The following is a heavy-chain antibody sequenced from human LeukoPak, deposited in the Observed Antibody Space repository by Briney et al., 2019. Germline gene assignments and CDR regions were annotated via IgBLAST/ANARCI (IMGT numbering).Heavy chain of an antibody. V-gene: IGHV3-23*01. CDR3: AIDYGAHRYYYGMDV. D-gene: IGHD4-17*01. CDR1: GFTFSSYA. CDR2: ISGSGGST. Sequence: LGGSLRLSCAASGFTFSSYAMSWVRQAPGKGLEWVSAISGSGGSTYYADSVKGRFTISRDNSKNTLYLQMNSLRAEDTAVYYCAIDYGAHRYYYGMDVWGQGTTVTVPS. J-gene: IGHJ6*02.